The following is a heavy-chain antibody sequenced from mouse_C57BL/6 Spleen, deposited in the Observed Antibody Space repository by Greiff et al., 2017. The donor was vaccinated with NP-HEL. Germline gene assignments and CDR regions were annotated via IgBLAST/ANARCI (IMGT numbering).Heavy chain of an antibody. J-gene: IGHJ2*01. CDR1: GYSFTGYY. Sequence: VHVKQSGPELVKPGASVKISCKASGYSFTGYYMNWVKQSPEKSLEWIGEINPSTGGTTYNQKFKAKATLTVDKSSSTAYMQLKSLTSEDSAVYYCARRAGYYVHYYFDYWGQGTTLTVSS. D-gene: IGHD2-3*01. CDR2: INPSTGGT. V-gene: IGHV1-42*01. CDR3: ARRAGYYVHYYFDY.